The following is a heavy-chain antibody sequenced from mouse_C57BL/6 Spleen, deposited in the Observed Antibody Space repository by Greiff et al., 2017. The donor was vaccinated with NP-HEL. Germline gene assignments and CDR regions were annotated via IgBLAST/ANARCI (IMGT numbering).Heavy chain of an antibody. CDR1: GYAFSSSW. CDR2: IYPGDGDT. V-gene: IGHV1-82*01. D-gene: IGHD1-1*01. Sequence: VQLQQSGPELVKPGASVKISCKASGYAFSSSWMNWVKQRPGKGLEWIGRIYPGDGDTNYNGKFKGKATLTADKSSSTAYMQLSSLTSEDSAVYFCAGYYYGSRFYYAMDYWGQGTSVTVSS. J-gene: IGHJ4*01. CDR3: AGYYYGSRFYYAMDY.